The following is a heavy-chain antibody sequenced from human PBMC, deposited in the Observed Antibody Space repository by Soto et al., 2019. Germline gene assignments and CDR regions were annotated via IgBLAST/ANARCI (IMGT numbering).Heavy chain of an antibody. CDR3: ARAPDS. Sequence: SSETLSLTCTVSGGSVSSSGSHYWGWIRQPPGQGLEWIGSMYHSGSTYYNPSLQSRGTISVDTSNNQFSLKLNSVTAADTAVYYCARAPDSWGQGILVTVST. CDR2: MYHSGST. J-gene: IGHJ4*02. V-gene: IGHV4-39*02. CDR1: GGSVSSSGSHY.